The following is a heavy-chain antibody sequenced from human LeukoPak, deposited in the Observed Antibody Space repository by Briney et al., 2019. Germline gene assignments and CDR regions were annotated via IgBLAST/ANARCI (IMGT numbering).Heavy chain of an antibody. CDR1: GYTFTGYY. D-gene: IGHD2-2*01. Sequence: ASVKVSCKASGYTFTGYYMHWVRQAPGQGLEWMGWINPNSGGTNYAQKFQGRVTMTRDTSISTAYMELSRLRSDDAAVYYCARVGYCSSTSCPHDAFDIWGQGTMVTVSS. J-gene: IGHJ3*02. CDR2: INPNSGGT. CDR3: ARVGYCSSTSCPHDAFDI. V-gene: IGHV1-2*02.